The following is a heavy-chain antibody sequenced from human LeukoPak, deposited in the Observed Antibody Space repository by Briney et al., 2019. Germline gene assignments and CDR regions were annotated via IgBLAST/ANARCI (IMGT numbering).Heavy chain of an antibody. D-gene: IGHD6-13*01. Sequence: ASVKVSCKASGYTFTDYYMHWMRQAPGQGLEWMGWINPYTGGTNYAQKFQGRVTMTRDTSISTAYMELSRLRSDDTAVYYCARDLYSIKRGFDPWGQGTLVTVSS. V-gene: IGHV1-2*02. CDR1: GYTFTDYY. J-gene: IGHJ5*02. CDR2: INPYTGGT. CDR3: ARDLYSIKRGFDP.